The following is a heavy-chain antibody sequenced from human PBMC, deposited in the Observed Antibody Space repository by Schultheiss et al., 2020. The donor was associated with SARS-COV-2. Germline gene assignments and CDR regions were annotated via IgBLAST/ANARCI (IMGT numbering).Heavy chain of an antibody. CDR2: IKKDGSEE. V-gene: IGHV3-7*03. CDR1: GFTFSSYS. D-gene: IGHD5-18*01. Sequence: GGSLRLSCAASGFTFSSYSMNWVRQAPGKGLEWMANIKKDGSEEYYVDSVKGRFTISRDNAKNSLYLQMHSLRVEDTAMYYCAGLDTAMVRTSGYWGQGTLVTVSS. CDR3: AGLDTAMVRTSGY. J-gene: IGHJ4*02.